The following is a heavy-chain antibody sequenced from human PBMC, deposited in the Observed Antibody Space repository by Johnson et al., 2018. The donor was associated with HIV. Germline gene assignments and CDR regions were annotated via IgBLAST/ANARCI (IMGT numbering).Heavy chain of an antibody. J-gene: IGHJ3*02. CDR2: INWTGGST. CDR1: GFSFDNNG. Sequence: VQLVESGGGVVRPGGSLRLSCAASGFSFDNNGMTWVRQAPGKGLEWVSGINWTGGSTTYADYVKVRFTISRDNAKTSLYLQMNSLRAGDTAVYYCARELRGGHTDAFDIWGQGTMVTVSS. CDR3: ARELRGGHTDAFDI. D-gene: IGHD5-18*01. V-gene: IGHV3-20*04.